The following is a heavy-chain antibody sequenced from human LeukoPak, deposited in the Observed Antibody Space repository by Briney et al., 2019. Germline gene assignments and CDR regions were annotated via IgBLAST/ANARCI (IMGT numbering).Heavy chain of an antibody. V-gene: IGHV4-34*08. D-gene: IGHD2/OR15-2a*01. J-gene: IGHJ6*02. CDR3: SMASYYYYGMDV. Sequence: GSLRLSCAASGFTFSSYWMNWARQPPGKGLEWIGEINHSGSTNYNPSLESRVTISVDTSKNQFSLKLSSVTAADTAVYYCSMASYYYYGMDVWGQGTTVTVSS. CDR2: INHSGST. CDR1: GFTFSSYW.